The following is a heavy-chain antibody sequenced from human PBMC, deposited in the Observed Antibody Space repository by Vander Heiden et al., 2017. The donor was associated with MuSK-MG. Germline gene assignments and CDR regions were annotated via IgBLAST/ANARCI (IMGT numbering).Heavy chain of an antibody. J-gene: IGHJ4*02. D-gene: IGHD6-19*01. V-gene: IGHV3-21*01. CDR2: ISSGGSFT. CDR3: ARDVGWLQGAERIDY. Sequence: EAQLVAPGGGLVKPGWSPRLSSPTSRSTSSNSHMNWVRQVPGKGQEWVSYISSGGSFTYYADSVKGRFTISRDNAKNSASLQMNRLRAGDTAVYYCARDVGWLQGAERIDYWGQGTLVTVSS. CDR1: RSTSSNSH.